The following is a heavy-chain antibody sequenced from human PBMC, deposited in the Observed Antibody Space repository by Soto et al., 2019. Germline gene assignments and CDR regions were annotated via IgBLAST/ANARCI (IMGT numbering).Heavy chain of an antibody. J-gene: IGHJ4*02. CDR3: GSVFEY. Sequence: PGGSLRLSFAASGFTFSDFWMHWVLQAPGKGLVWVARINSDGSDTSYADSVKGRLTMSRQKAKNMVYMQMNSMGVEETAVYYCGSVFEYWGQGTKVTVSS. CDR2: INSDGSDT. CDR1: GFTFSDFW. V-gene: IGHV3-74*01.